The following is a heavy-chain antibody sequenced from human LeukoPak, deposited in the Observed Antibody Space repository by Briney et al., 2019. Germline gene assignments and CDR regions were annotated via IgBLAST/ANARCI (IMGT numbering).Heavy chain of an antibody. Sequence: GRSLRLSCAASGITFRSYGMHWVRQAPGKGLEWVAFIWYDGSNKYYADSVKGRFTISRDNSRNTLFLQMNSLRSEDTAVYYCARLITNYYDSSGPNWFDPWGQGTLVTVSS. CDR2: IWYDGSNK. D-gene: IGHD3-22*01. J-gene: IGHJ5*02. V-gene: IGHV3-33*01. CDR3: ARLITNYYDSSGPNWFDP. CDR1: GITFRSYG.